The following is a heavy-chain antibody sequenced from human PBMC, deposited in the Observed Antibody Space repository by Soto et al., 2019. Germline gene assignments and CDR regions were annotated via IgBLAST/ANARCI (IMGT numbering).Heavy chain of an antibody. J-gene: IGHJ4*02. V-gene: IGHV4-31*03. CDR3: ATGDLTAGELFFGY. CDR2: NQYSGNP. CDR1: GASVSNNFY. Sequence: QVQLQESGPGLVQPSQTLSLTCTVSGASVSNNFYCNWIRQHPGRGLEWIGYNQYSGNPFYNPSLQSRTTIAVDTSKNQCSLRLNSVTAADTAVYYCATGDLTAGELFFGYWGRGALVTVSS. D-gene: IGHD3-10*01.